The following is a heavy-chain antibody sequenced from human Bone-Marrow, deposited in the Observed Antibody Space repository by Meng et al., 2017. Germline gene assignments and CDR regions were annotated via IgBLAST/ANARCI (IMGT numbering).Heavy chain of an antibody. CDR3: ATGVPIAAAGTRNLYYYYYGMDV. D-gene: IGHD6-13*01. CDR1: GYNFPDYW. CDR2: IDPKSGDT. V-gene: IGHV1-2*06. Sequence: ASVKVSCKPSGYNFPDYWLHWVRRAPGQGLEWMGRIDPKSGDTHYAQRFQGRVTMTGDTSISTAYMELSSLRSEDTAVYYCATGVPIAAAGTRNLYYYYYGMDVWGQGTTVTVSS. J-gene: IGHJ6*02.